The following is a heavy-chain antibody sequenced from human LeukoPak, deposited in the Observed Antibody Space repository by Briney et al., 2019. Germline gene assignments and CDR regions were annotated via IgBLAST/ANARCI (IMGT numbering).Heavy chain of an antibody. V-gene: IGHV3-30-3*01. J-gene: IGHJ4*02. CDR3: ARGAPPDY. Sequence: PGGSLRLSCAASGLSFSGYAMHWVRQAPGKGLEWVAAISYGGSNQYYAESVKGRFTISRDDSENTLYLQMNSLRVEDTSLYYCARGAPPDYWGQGTLVTVSS. CDR1: GLSFSGYA. CDR2: ISYGGSNQ.